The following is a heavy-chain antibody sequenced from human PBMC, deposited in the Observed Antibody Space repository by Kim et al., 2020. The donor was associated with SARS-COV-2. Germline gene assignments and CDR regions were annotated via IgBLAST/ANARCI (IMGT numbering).Heavy chain of an antibody. Sequence: SETLSLTCTVSGGSISSYYWSWIRQPPGKGLEWIGYIYYSGSTNYNPSLKSRVTISVDTSKNQFSLKLSSVTAADTAVYYCARSQYSSGWYAGGDYYYGMDVWGQGTTVPVSS. D-gene: IGHD6-19*01. J-gene: IGHJ6*02. CDR1: GGSISSYY. V-gene: IGHV4-59*01. CDR2: IYYSGST. CDR3: ARSQYSSGWYAGGDYYYGMDV.